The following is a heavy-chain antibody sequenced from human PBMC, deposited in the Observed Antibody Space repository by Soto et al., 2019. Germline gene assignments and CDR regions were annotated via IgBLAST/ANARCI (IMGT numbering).Heavy chain of an antibody. D-gene: IGHD3-16*02. J-gene: IGHJ4*02. Sequence: PGGSLRLSCVASGFTFSSYAMHWVRQAPGKGLEWVAIMSYDGNNQYYAGSVKGRFTISRDNFKNTLYLQMNSLRAEDTAVYYCAKALGELSPESFDYWGQGILVTV. CDR3: AKALGELSPESFDY. V-gene: IGHV3-30*18. CDR2: MSYDGNNQ. CDR1: GFTFSSYA.